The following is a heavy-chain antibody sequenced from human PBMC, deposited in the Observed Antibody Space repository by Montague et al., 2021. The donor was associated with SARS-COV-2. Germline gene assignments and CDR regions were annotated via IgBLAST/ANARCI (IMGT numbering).Heavy chain of an antibody. CDR1: GGSISYDSYF. J-gene: IGHJ4*02. V-gene: IGHV4-61*02. CDR3: ASSHCGGDCY. CDR2: IHTSGST. D-gene: IGHD2-21*02. Sequence: TLSLTCTVSGGSISYDSYFWTWIRPPAGKGLEWIGRIHTSGSTNSNPSLQSRVAISIDTSQDQFSLELSSVAAADTALYYCASSHCGGDCYSGQGTLVTVSS.